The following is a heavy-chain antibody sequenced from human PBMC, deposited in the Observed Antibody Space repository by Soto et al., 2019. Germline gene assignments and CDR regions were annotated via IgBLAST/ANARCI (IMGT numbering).Heavy chain of an antibody. V-gene: IGHV3-33*01. Sequence: GGSLRLSCAASGFTFSSYGMHWVRQAPGKGLEWVAVIWYDGSNKYYADSVKGRFTISRGNSKNTLYLQMNSLRAEDTAVYYCARQNSGYDFYFDYWGQGTLVTVSS. D-gene: IGHD5-12*01. CDR3: ARQNSGYDFYFDY. CDR1: GFTFSSYG. CDR2: IWYDGSNK. J-gene: IGHJ4*02.